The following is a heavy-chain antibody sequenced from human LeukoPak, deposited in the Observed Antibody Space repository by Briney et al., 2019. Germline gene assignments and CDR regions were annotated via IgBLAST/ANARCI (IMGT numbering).Heavy chain of an antibody. CDR1: GYSFTGYY. CDR3: AREDSNPKYYYYYGMDV. CDR2: INPNSGGP. V-gene: IGHV1-2*06. J-gene: IGHJ6*02. Sequence: ASVKVSCKTSGYSFTGYYIHWVRQAPGQGLEWMGRINPNSGGPNYGQKFQGTVTMTRDTSISTAYMELSRLRSDDTAVYYCAREDSNPKYYYYYGMDVWGQGTTVTVSS. D-gene: IGHD4-11*01.